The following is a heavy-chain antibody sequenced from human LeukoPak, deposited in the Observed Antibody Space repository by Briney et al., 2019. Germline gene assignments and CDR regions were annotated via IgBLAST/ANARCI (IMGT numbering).Heavy chain of an antibody. CDR2: IYYSGST. J-gene: IGHJ5*02. Sequence: SETLSLTCTVSGGSISSYYWSWIRQPPGKGLEWIGYIYYSGSTNYNPSLKSRVTISVDTSKNQFSLKLSSVTAADTAVYYCARENGKYYGSGSYYNDWFDPWGQGTLVTVSS. CDR3: ARENGKYYGSGSYYNDWFDP. CDR1: GGSISSYY. V-gene: IGHV4-59*01. D-gene: IGHD3-10*01.